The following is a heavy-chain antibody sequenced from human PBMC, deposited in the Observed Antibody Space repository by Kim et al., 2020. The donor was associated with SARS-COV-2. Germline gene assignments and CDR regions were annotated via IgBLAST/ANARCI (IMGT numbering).Heavy chain of an antibody. V-gene: IGHV3-21*01. CDR3: AREGPGRFYFDY. Sequence: YYADSVRGRFTISRDNSGNSVFLKMNSLRVGDTAVYYCAREGPGRFYFDYWGQGTLVAVSS. J-gene: IGHJ4*02.